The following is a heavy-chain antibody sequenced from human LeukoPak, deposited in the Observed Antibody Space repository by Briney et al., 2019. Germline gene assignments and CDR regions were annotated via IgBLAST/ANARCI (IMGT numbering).Heavy chain of an antibody. D-gene: IGHD2-8*01. CDR2: IYYSGST. CDR1: GGSISSYY. J-gene: IGHJ3*02. V-gene: IGHV4-59*08. CDR3: ARHRQYDADVFDI. Sequence: SETLSLTCTDSGGSISSYYWSWIRQPPGKGLEWIGYIYYSGSTNYNPSLKSRVTISVDTSKNQFSLKLSSVTAADTAVYYCARHRQYDADVFDIWGQGTMVTVSS.